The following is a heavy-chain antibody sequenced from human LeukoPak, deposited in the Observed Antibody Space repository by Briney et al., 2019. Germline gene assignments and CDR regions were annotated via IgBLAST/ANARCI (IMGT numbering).Heavy chain of an antibody. V-gene: IGHV3-7*01. J-gene: IGHJ4*02. CDR2: IKQDGNEK. CDR1: GFRFNTFW. Sequence: GGSLRLSCAASGFRFNTFWMSCVRQAPGKGLEWVANIKQDGNEKYYADSVKGRFTIYRDNGKNSLDLQMNSLRGDDTAFYYCARDTLGEGEDANYAVYYFDYWGQGTVVTVSS. CDR3: ARDTLGEGEDANYAVYYFDY. D-gene: IGHD4/OR15-4a*01.